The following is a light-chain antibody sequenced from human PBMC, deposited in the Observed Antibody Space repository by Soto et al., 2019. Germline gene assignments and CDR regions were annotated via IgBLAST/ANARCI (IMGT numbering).Light chain of an antibody. V-gene: IGKV3-11*01. J-gene: IGKJ1*01. CDR2: DAS. CDR1: QSVSSY. Sequence: IVLTQSXAXXXXSXXXIATLSXRASQSVSSYLAWYQQKPGQAPRLLIYDASNRATGIPARFSGSGSGTDFTLTISSLEPEDFAVYYCQQRSNWPTFGQGTKVDIK. CDR3: QQRSNWPT.